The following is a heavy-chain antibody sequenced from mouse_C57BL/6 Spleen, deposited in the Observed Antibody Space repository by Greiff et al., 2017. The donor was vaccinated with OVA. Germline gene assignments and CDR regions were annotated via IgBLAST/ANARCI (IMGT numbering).Heavy chain of an antibody. CDR1: GYTFTSYW. V-gene: IGHV1-55*01. Sequence: QVQLQQPGAELVKPGASVKMSCKASGYTFTSYWITWVKQRPGQGLEWIGDIYPGSGSTNYNEKLKSKATLTVDTSSRTAYMQLSSLTSEYSAVYFCARWLLREAMDYWGQGTSVTVSS. D-gene: IGHD2-3*01. CDR3: ARWLLREAMDY. CDR2: IYPGSGST. J-gene: IGHJ4*01.